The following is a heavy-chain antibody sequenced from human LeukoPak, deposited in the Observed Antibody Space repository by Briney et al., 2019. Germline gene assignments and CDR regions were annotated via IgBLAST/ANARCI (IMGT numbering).Heavy chain of an antibody. D-gene: IGHD5-18*01. CDR2: INYGGST. CDR3: TRHVHNYGIDY. Sequence: SETLSLTCTVSGGSISSSSYYWGWFRQPPGKGLEWTANINYGGSTYYNPSLKSRVTISADTSKSQFSLKLSSVTAADTAVYYCTRHVHNYGIDYWGQGTLVTVSS. J-gene: IGHJ4*02. CDR1: GGSISSSSYY. V-gene: IGHV4-39*01.